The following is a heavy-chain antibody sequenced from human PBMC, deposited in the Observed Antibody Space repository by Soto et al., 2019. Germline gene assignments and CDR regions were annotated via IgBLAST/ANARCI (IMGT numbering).Heavy chain of an antibody. D-gene: IGHD2-21*01. CDR1: GFTFSNYA. CDR3: ARVRSEMSVWHQEYFHH. Sequence: QVQLVESGGGVVQPGRSLRLSCAASGFTFSNYAMHWVRQSPGKGLEWVAAISYDGTDEYYADSVKGRFTISRDNSKNMLFMQMNSLRAEDTAVYYCARVRSEMSVWHQEYFHHWGQGTLVTVSS. CDR2: ISYDGTDE. V-gene: IGHV3-30-3*01. J-gene: IGHJ1*01.